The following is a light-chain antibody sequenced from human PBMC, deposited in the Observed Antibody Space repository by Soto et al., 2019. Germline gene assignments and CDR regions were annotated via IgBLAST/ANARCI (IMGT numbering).Light chain of an antibody. CDR2: GAS. CDR1: QSVSSSY. V-gene: IGKV3-15*01. CDR3: QQHNNWPIT. J-gene: IGKJ5*01. Sequence: EIVLTQSPATLSVSPLESASLXCRASQSVSSSYLAWYQQKPGQAPRLLIYGASTRATGIPARFSGSGSGTEFTLTISSLQSEDFALYFCQQHNNWPITFGQGTRLEI.